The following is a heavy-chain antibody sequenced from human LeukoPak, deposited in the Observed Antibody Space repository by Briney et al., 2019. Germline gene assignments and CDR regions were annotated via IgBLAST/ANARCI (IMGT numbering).Heavy chain of an antibody. V-gene: IGHV3-9*01. D-gene: IGHD5-12*01. J-gene: IGHJ4*02. CDR2: ISWNSGSI. Sequence: PGGSLRLSCAASGFTFDDYAMHWVRQAPGKGLEWVSGISWNSGSIGYADSVKGRFTISRDNAKNSLYLQMNSLRAEDTALYYCAKDIVATIEYYFDYWGQGTLVTVSS. CDR1: GFTFDDYA. CDR3: AKDIVATIEYYFDY.